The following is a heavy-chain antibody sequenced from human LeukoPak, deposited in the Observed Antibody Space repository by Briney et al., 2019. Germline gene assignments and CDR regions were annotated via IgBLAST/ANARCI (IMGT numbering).Heavy chain of an antibody. V-gene: IGHV3-9*01. Sequence: GGSLRLSCAASGFTFDDYAMHWVRQGPGKGLEWVSGISWNSGYIGYADSVKGRFTISRDNAKNSLYLQMNSLTAEDTALYYCAKDPHYNTLSGYFDYWGQGTVVTVSS. CDR2: ISWNSGYI. D-gene: IGHD3-10*01. CDR1: GFTFDDYA. CDR3: AKDPHYNTLSGYFDY. J-gene: IGHJ4*02.